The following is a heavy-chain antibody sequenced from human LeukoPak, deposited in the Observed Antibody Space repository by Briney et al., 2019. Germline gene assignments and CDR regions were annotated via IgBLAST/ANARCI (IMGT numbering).Heavy chain of an antibody. CDR3: ARLGYDYVWGSYRQSYYFDY. J-gene: IGHJ4*02. D-gene: IGHD3-16*02. V-gene: IGHV4-34*01. CDR1: GGSFSGYY. Sequence: PSETLSLTCAVYGGSFSGYYWSWIRQPPGKGLEWIGEINHSGSPNYNPSLKSRVTISVDTSKNQFSLKLSSVTAADTAVYYCARLGYDYVWGSYRQSYYFDYWGQGTLVTVSS. CDR2: INHSGSP.